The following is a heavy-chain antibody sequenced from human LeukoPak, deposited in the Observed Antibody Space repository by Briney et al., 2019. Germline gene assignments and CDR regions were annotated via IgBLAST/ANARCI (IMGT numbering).Heavy chain of an antibody. V-gene: IGHV3-23*01. Sequence: GGSLRLSCAASVFTFSSYAMSWVRQAPGKGLEGVSAISGSGGSTYYADSVKGRFTISRDNSKNTLYLQMNSLRAEDTAVYYCAKTVRNTPIYYFDYWGQGTLVTVSS. CDR1: VFTFSSYA. J-gene: IGHJ4*02. D-gene: IGHD2-2*02. CDR2: ISGSGGST. CDR3: AKTVRNTPIYYFDY.